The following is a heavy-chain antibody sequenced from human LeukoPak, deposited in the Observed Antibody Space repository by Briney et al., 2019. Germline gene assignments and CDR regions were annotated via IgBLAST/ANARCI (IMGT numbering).Heavy chain of an antibody. J-gene: IGHJ4*02. V-gene: IGHV3-23*01. Sequence: PGRSLRLSCAASGFTFDDYAMHWVRQSPGRGLEWLSSIYSGGATYYADSVKGRFTISRDHSNNSVSLQMTNLRVEDTAIYYCARGAYRISWPGIDYWGQGTLVTVSS. D-gene: IGHD3-16*02. CDR3: ARGAYRISWPGIDY. CDR1: GFTFDDYA. CDR2: IYSGGAT.